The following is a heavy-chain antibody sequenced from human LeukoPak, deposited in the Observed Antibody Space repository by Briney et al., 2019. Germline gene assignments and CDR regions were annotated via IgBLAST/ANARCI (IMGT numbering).Heavy chain of an antibody. Sequence: ASVKVSCKASGYTFTGYYMHWVRQAPGQGLEWMGWINPNSGGTNYAQKFQGWVTMTRDTSISTAYMELSRLRSDDTAFYYCAREPGLARSTFFDYWGQGTLVTVST. CDR2: INPNSGGT. V-gene: IGHV1-2*04. J-gene: IGHJ4*02. D-gene: IGHD3-16*01. CDR3: AREPGLARSTFFDY. CDR1: GYTFTGYY.